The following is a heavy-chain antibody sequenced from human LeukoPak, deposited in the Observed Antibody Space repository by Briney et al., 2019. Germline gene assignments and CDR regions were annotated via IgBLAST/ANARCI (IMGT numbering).Heavy chain of an antibody. CDR1: GGSISSSSYY. CDR3: ARHVRITMVRGAFDP. V-gene: IGHV4-39*01. Sequence: SETLSLTCTVSGGSISSSSYYWGWIRQPPGKGLEWIGSIYYSGRTYYNPSLNSRDTISVDTSKNQFSLKLSSVTAADTAVYYCARHVRITMVRGAFDPWGQGTLVTVSS. J-gene: IGHJ5*02. D-gene: IGHD3-10*01. CDR2: IYYSGRT.